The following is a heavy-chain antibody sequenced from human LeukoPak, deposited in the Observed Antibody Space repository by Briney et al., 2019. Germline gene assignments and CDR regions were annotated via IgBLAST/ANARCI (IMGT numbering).Heavy chain of an antibody. V-gene: IGHV3-7*01. Sequence: GSLRLSCAASGFTFSDYWMSWVRQAPGKGLQWVANIKPDGSEEYYVDSVKGRFTISRDNAKKSLYLQMNSLRAEDTAVYYCARGGGKDYGDYNTPYSRHTVHYYYYYGMDVWGQGTTVTVSS. J-gene: IGHJ6*02. D-gene: IGHD4-17*01. CDR3: ARGGGKDYGDYNTPYSRHTVHYYYYYGMDV. CDR1: GFTFSDYW. CDR2: IKPDGSEE.